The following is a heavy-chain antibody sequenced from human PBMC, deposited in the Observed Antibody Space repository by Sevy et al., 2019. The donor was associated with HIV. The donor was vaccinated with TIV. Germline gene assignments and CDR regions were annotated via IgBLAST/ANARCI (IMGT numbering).Heavy chain of an antibody. CDR2: LSGRGGST. CDR1: GFTFNIYA. D-gene: IGHD3-16*01. J-gene: IGHJ4*02. CDR3: AKDQGDYVWGTFHDY. V-gene: IGHV3-23*01. Sequence: GESLKISCVASGFTFNIYAMSWVHQAPGKGLEWVSGLSGRGGSTYHADSVKGRFTISRDNSKNTLHLQMNSLRAEDTAVYYCAKDQGDYVWGTFHDYWGQGTLVTVSS.